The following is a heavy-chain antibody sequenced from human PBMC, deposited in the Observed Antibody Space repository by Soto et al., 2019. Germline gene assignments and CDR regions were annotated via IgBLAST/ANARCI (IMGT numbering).Heavy chain of an antibody. Sequence: GGSLRLSCAASGFSFSSYGMEWVRLAPGKGLEWVAATTYDGGIKHYVDSVKGRFTISRDNSKNTLYLQMNSLRVEDTATYYCGGPRENPYFSYGQTVGGKGPRVPVS. J-gene: IGHJ6*03. V-gene: IGHV3-30*03. CDR2: TTYDGGIK. D-gene: IGHD4-17*01. CDR1: GFSFSSYG. CDR3: GGPRENPYFSYGQTV.